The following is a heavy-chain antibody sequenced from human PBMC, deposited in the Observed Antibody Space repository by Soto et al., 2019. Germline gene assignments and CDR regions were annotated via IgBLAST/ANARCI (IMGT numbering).Heavy chain of an antibody. D-gene: IGHD3-16*01. CDR3: AISQDRGGRTTFIY. Sequence: GGSLRLSCAVSGFTFDDNAMHWVRQAPEKGLEWVSGINWKSDIGYADSVKGRFTISRDNAENSLYPQMNSLRAEDTALYYCAISQDRGGRTTFIYGGQGTQVTVSS. CDR2: INWKSDI. CDR1: GFTFDDNA. J-gene: IGHJ4*02. V-gene: IGHV3-9*01.